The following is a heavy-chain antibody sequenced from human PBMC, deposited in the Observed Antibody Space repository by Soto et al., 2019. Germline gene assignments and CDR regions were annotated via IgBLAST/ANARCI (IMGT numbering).Heavy chain of an antibody. Sequence: QVQLQESGPGLVKPSQTLSLTCTVSGGSISSGGYYWSWIRQHPGKGLEWIGYIYYSGSTYYNPSLKSRVAXXVXSSKNQFSLKLSSVTAADTAVYYCARDEGGTTAIGGWGPGTLVTVSS. CDR3: ARDEGGTTAIGG. D-gene: IGHD1-26*01. CDR2: IYYSGST. J-gene: IGHJ4*02. CDR1: GGSISSGGYY. V-gene: IGHV4-31*03.